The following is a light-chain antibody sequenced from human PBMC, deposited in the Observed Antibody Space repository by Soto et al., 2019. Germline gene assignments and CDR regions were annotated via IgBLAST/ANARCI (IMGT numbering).Light chain of an antibody. CDR1: ESMSNC. J-gene: IGKJ1*01. CDR3: QQCHRYLT. V-gene: IGKV1-5*01. Sequence: DIQMTQSPSTLSASVGDRVTIPFRASESMSNCLAWYQQKPGKAPKLLISGASSLQSGVPSRFSGSASGTEFTLTISSLQPDDIATYYCQQCHRYLTFGQGTKVDIK. CDR2: GAS.